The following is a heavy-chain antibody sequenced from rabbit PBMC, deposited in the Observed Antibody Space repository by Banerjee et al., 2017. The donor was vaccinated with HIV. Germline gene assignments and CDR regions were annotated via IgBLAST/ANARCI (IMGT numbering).Heavy chain of an antibody. CDR2: INASTGKP. CDR1: GFDFSNKAV. J-gene: IGHJ6*01. D-gene: IGHD1-1*01. Sequence: QEQLVESGGGLVQPEGSLTLTCKASGFDFSNKAVMCWVRQAPGKGLQWIACINASTGKPVYATWASGRFTISRTSSTTVTLQMTRLTAADTATYFCARDTSSSFSSYGMDLWGPGTLVTVS. V-gene: IGHV1S45*01. CDR3: ARDTSSSFSSYGMDL.